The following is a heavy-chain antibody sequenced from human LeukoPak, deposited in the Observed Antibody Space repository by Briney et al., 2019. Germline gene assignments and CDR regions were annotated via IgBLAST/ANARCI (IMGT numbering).Heavy chain of an antibody. J-gene: IGHJ4*02. D-gene: IGHD2-2*03. V-gene: IGHV3-21*01. CDR2: ISSSSSYI. CDR3: ATTLGYCSSTSCFGY. CDR1: GFTFSSYS. Sequence: GGSLRLSCAASGFTFSSYSMNWVRQAPGKGLEWVSSISSSSSYIYYADSVKGRFTISRDNAKNSLYLQMNSLRAEDTAVYYCATTLGYCSSTSCFGYWGQGTLVTVSS.